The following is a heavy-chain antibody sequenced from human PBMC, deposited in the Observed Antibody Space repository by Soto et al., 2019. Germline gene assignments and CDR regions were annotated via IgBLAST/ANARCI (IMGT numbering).Heavy chain of an antibody. CDR3: AREFFRSQTIRLDY. V-gene: IGHV3-23*01. D-gene: IGHD3-3*01. J-gene: IGHJ4*02. Sequence: EVQLWESGGGLVQPGVSLRLACVASGFTFSSYAITWVRQAPGEGLEWVSAISGSGANTYYTASVKGRFTVSRDNSKHALYLQMNSLRVEDAALYYCAREFFRSQTIRLDYWGQGTLVTVSS. CDR1: GFTFSSYA. CDR2: ISGSGANT.